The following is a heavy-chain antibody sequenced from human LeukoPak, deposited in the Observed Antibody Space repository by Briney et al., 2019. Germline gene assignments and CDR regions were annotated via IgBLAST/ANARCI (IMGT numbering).Heavy chain of an antibody. CDR3: ARGDTYYYDSSGYYHNWFDP. V-gene: IGHV4-59*01. CDR2: IYYSGSS. Sequence: SETLSLTCTVSGGSISSYYWSWIRQPPGKGLEWIGYIYYSGSSNYNPSLKTRVTISVDTSKNQFPLKLSSVTAADTAEYYCARGDTYYYDSSGYYHNWFDPWGQGTLVTVSS. D-gene: IGHD3-22*01. J-gene: IGHJ5*02. CDR1: GGSISSYY.